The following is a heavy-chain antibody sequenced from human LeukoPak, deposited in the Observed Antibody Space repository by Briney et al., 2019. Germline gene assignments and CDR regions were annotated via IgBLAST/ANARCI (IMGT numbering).Heavy chain of an antibody. CDR2: MSNNGYSV. CDR3: ARGKRIFDL. Sequence: GESLRLSCAGFGFTFRDFYMSWIRQAPGRGPGWVSYMSNNGYSVYYSASVKGRFTMSRDNGNSSLFLQMDSLRVDDTAVYYCARGKRIFDLWGQGVLVAVSS. D-gene: IGHD6-25*01. CDR1: GFTFRDFY. J-gene: IGHJ4*02. V-gene: IGHV3-11*01.